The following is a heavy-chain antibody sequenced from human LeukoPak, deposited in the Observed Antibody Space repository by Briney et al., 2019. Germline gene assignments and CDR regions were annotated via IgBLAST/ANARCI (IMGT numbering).Heavy chain of an antibody. J-gene: IGHJ3*02. CDR1: GFTFSSYE. V-gene: IGHV3-48*03. D-gene: IGHD7-27*01. CDR2: ISSGGNTI. Sequence: PGGSLRLSCAASGFTFSSYEMNWVRQAPGKGLEWVSYISSGGNTIYYADSVKGRFTISRDNAKNSLYLQMNSLRAEDTAVYYCARSNWGHYAFDIWGQGTMVVVSS. CDR3: ARSNWGHYAFDI.